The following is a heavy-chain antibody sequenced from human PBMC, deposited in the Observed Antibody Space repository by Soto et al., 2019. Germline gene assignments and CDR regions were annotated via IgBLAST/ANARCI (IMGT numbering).Heavy chain of an antibody. CDR2: INRSCGSA. Sequence: SVKVCCKASGYNFTSDYVDWVRQAPGQGLESMGIINRSCGSASYAQKFQGRVTMTRDTFTSTVYMELCSLRSEDTAVYYFAIVLDSGTPFDIWGQGTMVTVS. V-gene: IGHV1-46*01. CDR1: GYNFTSDY. D-gene: IGHD1-26*01. CDR3: AIVLDSGTPFDI. J-gene: IGHJ3*02.